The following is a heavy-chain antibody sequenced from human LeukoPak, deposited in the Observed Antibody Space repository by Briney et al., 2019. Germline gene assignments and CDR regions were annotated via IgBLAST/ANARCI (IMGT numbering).Heavy chain of an antibody. Sequence: ASVKVSCKASGYTFPSYFMHWVRQAPGQGLEWMGIINPTGGSTTYAQKFQGRVTMTRDTSTSTAYMELSSLRSEDTAVYYCARVGQWLRFDPWGQGTLVTVSS. V-gene: IGHV1-46*01. D-gene: IGHD6-19*01. J-gene: IGHJ5*02. CDR3: ARVGQWLRFDP. CDR1: GYTFPSYF. CDR2: INPTGGST.